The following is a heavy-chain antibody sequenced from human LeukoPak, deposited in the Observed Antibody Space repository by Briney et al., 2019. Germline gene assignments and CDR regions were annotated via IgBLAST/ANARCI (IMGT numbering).Heavy chain of an antibody. Sequence: PGGSLRLSCEASGFTLSGYNMDWVRQAPGKGLEWVSYISISGDTIYYTDSVKGRFTISRDNAKNSLYLQMNSLRAEDTAVYYCTYTIFGVNDYWGQRTLVTVSS. CDR1: GFTLSGYN. J-gene: IGHJ4*02. CDR2: ISISGDTI. CDR3: TYTIFGVNDY. V-gene: IGHV3-48*04. D-gene: IGHD3-3*01.